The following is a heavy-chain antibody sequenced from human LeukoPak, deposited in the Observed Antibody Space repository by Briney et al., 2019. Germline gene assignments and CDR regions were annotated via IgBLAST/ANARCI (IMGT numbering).Heavy chain of an antibody. D-gene: IGHD3-3*01. CDR2: IYYSGST. CDR1: GGSISSYY. CDR3: ARGMDFWSGPVDY. J-gene: IGHJ4*02. Sequence: SETLSLTCTVSGGSISSYYWSWIRQPPGKGLEGIGYIYYSGSTNYNPSLKSRVTISVDTSKNQFSLKLSSVTAADTAVYYCARGMDFWSGPVDYWGQGTLVTVSS. V-gene: IGHV4-59*08.